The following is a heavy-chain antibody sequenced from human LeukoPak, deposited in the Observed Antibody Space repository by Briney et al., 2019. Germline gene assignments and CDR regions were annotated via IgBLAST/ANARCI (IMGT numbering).Heavy chain of an antibody. CDR3: ARAVAVAEFDY. J-gene: IGHJ4*02. D-gene: IGHD6-19*01. CDR2: IIPILGIA. V-gene: IGHV1-69*04. Sequence: ASVKVSCKASGGTFSSYAISWVRQAPGQGLEWMGRIIPILGIANYAQKLQGRVTITADKSTSTAYMELSSLRSEDTAVYYCARAVAVAEFDYWGQGTLVTVSS. CDR1: GGTFSSYA.